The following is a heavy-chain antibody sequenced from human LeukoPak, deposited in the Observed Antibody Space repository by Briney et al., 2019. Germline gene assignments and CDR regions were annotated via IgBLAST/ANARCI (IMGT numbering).Heavy chain of an antibody. CDR1: GFTFSNYW. Sequence: GGSLRLSRAASGFTFSNYWMSWVRQAPGKGLEWVANIKQDGSEKYYVDSVKGRFTISRDNAKNSLYLQMNSLRVEDTAAYYCARAKRYCSGGSCYIGRFDYWGQGTLVTVSS. D-gene: IGHD2-15*01. V-gene: IGHV3-7*01. J-gene: IGHJ4*02. CDR3: ARAKRYCSGGSCYIGRFDY. CDR2: IKQDGSEK.